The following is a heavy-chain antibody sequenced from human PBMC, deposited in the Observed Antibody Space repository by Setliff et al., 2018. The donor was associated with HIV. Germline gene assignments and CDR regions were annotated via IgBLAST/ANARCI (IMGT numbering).Heavy chain of an antibody. CDR2: INHGGTT. V-gene: IGHV4-34*01. J-gene: IGHJ6*03. D-gene: IGHD2-15*01. CDR3: ARGRRGGTRGYFYYMDV. Sequence: SETLSLTCAVYGESFSGHYWSWIRQPPGKGLEWIGEINHGGTTNCNPSLKSRLTLSVDTSKNQFSLKLTSVTAADSGVFYCARGRRGGTRGYFYYMDVWGRGTTVTVSS. CDR1: GESFSGHY.